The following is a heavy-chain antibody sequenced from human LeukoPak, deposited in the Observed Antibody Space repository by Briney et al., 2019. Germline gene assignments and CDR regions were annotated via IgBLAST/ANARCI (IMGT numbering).Heavy chain of an antibody. J-gene: IGHJ4*02. D-gene: IGHD2-2*01. Sequence: GGSLRLSCAASGFTFSSYSMNWVRQAPGKGLEWVSSISSSSSYIYYVDSVKGRFTISRDNAKNSLYLQMNSLRAEDTAVYYCARGTCSSTSCFLFDYWGQGTLVTVSS. CDR1: GFTFSSYS. CDR3: ARGTCSSTSCFLFDY. V-gene: IGHV3-21*01. CDR2: ISSSSSYI.